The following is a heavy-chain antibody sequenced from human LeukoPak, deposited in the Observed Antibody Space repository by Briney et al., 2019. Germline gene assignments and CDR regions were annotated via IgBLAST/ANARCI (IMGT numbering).Heavy chain of an antibody. V-gene: IGHV1-18*04. J-gene: IGHJ6*04. CDR3: ARGSYDILTGSPYGMDV. D-gene: IGHD3-9*01. CDR2: ISAYNGNT. CDR1: GYTFTSYG. Sequence: ASVKVSCKASGYTFTSYGISWVRQAPGQGLEWMGWISAYNGNTNYAQKLQGRVTMTTDTSTSTAYMELRSLRSDDTAVYYCARGSYDILTGSPYGMDVWGKGPTVTVSS.